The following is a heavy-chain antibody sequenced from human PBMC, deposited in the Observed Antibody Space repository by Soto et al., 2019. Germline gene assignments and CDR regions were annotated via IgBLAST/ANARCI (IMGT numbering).Heavy chain of an antibody. CDR3: ARVSYYDFWSGPTREYYFDY. CDR1: GDSVSSNSAA. V-gene: IGHV6-1*01. CDR2: TYYRSKWYN. D-gene: IGHD3-3*01. Sequence: QVQLQQSGPGLVKPSQTLSLTCAISGDSVSSNSAAWNWIRQSPSRGLEWLGRTYYRSKWYNDYAVSVKSRITINPDTSKNQFSLQLNSVTPEDTAVYYCARVSYYDFWSGPTREYYFDYWGQGTLVTVSS. J-gene: IGHJ4*02.